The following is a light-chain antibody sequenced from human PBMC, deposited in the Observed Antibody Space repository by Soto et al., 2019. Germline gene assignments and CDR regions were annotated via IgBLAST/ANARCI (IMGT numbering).Light chain of an antibody. CDR3: QQYGSSPMWT. J-gene: IGKJ1*01. CDR2: GAS. Sequence: ESVLTQSPGTLSLSPGERATLSCRASQSVSSSYLAWYQQKAGQVPRLLIYGASSRATGIPDRFSGSGSGTDFTITISRLEPEDFAVYYCQQYGSSPMWTFGQGTKVESK. V-gene: IGKV3-20*01. CDR1: QSVSSSY.